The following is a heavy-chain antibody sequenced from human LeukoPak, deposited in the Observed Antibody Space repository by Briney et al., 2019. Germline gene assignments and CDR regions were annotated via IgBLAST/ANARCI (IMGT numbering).Heavy chain of an antibody. CDR3: ARRTGSSSFVNFDY. Sequence: TSETLSLTCAVYGGSFSGYYWSWIRQPPGKGLEWIGETNHSGSTNYNPSLKSRVTISVDTSKNQFSLKLSSVTAADTAVYYCARRTGSSSFVNFDYWGQGTLVTVSS. V-gene: IGHV4-34*01. D-gene: IGHD6-6*01. J-gene: IGHJ4*02. CDR2: TNHSGST. CDR1: GGSFSGYY.